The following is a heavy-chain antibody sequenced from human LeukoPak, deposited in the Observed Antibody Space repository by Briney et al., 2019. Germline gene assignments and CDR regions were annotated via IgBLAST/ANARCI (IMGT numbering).Heavy chain of an antibody. CDR1: GFTFSSYA. CDR2: ISGSGGST. J-gene: IGHJ6*03. D-gene: IGHD3-3*01. CDR3: AKPERGYLLYYYMDV. V-gene: IGHV3-23*01. Sequence: GGSLRLSCAASGFTFSSYAMSWVRQAPGKGLEWVSAISGSGGSTYYADSVKGRFTISRDNSKNTLYLQMNSLRAENTAVYYCAKPERGYLLYYYMDVWGKGTTVTVSS.